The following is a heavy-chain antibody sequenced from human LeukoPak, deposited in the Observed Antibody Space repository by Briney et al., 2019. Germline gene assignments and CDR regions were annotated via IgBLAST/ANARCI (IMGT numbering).Heavy chain of an antibody. J-gene: IGHJ5*02. Sequence: GGSLRLSCAASGFTVSSNYMSWVRQAPGKGLEWVSVIYSGGSTYYADSVKGRFTISRHNSKNTLYLQMNSLRAEDTAVYYCARDYYDSSGYQDENWFDPWGQGTLVTVSS. V-gene: IGHV3-53*04. CDR3: ARDYYDSSGYQDENWFDP. CDR2: IYSGGST. CDR1: GFTVSSNY. D-gene: IGHD3-22*01.